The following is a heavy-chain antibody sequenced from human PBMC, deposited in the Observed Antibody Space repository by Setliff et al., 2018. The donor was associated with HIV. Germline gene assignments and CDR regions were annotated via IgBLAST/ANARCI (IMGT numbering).Heavy chain of an antibody. V-gene: IGHV1-8*01. CDR2: MNPNTGVS. CDR1: GHTFTNVD. Sequence: ASVKVSCKASGHTFTNVDIHWLRRATGQGLEWMGWMNPNTGVSGYALKFQARVTMTTDTSTSTAYMELRSLTSDDTAVYYCARSRYSSSSGDYWGQGTLVTVSS. J-gene: IGHJ4*02. D-gene: IGHD6-6*01. CDR3: ARSRYSSSSGDY.